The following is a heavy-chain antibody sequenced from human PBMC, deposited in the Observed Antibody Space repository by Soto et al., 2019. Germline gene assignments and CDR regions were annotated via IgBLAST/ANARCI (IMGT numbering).Heavy chain of an antibody. CDR3: AREGVAGTFDVAPPRY. Sequence: GGSLRLSCAASGFTFSSYGMHRVRQAPGKGLEWVAVIWYDGSNKYYADSVKDRFTISRDNSKNTLYLQMNSLRAEDTAVYYCAREGVAGTFDVAPPRYWGQGTLVTVSS. J-gene: IGHJ4*02. CDR1: GFTFSSYG. D-gene: IGHD6-19*01. CDR2: IWYDGSNK. V-gene: IGHV3-33*01.